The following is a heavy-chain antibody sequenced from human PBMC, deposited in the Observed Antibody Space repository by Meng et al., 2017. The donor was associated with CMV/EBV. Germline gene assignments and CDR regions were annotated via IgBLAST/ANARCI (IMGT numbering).Heavy chain of an antibody. J-gene: IGHJ4*02. V-gene: IGHV1-2*02. CDR2: INSNSGGT. D-gene: IGHD3-3*01. Sequence: ASVKVSCKASGYTFTGYYMHWVRQAPGQGLEWMGWINSNSGGTNYAQKFQGRVTMTRDTSISTAYMELSRLRSDDTAVYYCASSGDDFWSGYYQDYWGQGTLVTVSS. CDR1: GYTFTGYY. CDR3: ASSGDDFWSGYYQDY.